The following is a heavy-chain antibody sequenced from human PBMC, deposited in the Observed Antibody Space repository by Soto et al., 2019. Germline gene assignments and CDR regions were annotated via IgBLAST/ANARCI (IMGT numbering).Heavy chain of an antibody. CDR3: AKDLLGPGRAYGMDV. J-gene: IGHJ6*02. D-gene: IGHD7-27*01. CDR2: ISYDGSNK. V-gene: IGHV3-30*18. Sequence: QVQLVESGGGVVQPGRSLRLSCAASGFTFSSYGMHWVRQAPGKGLEWVAVISYDGSNKYYADSVKGRFTISRDNSKNPLDLQMNSLRAEDTAVYYCAKDLLGPGRAYGMDVWGQGTTVTVSS. CDR1: GFTFSSYG.